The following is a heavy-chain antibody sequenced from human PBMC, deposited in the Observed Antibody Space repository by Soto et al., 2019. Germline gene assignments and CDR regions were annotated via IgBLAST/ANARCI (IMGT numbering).Heavy chain of an antibody. CDR1: GFTFSSYG. CDR2: ILYDGSKK. Sequence: PGGSLRLSCAASGFTFSSYGMHWVRQAPGKGLEWVAVILYDGSKKYYADSVKGRFTISRDNSKNALYLQTSSLRAEDTALYYCVKDGSSGWPYFDDMDVWGRGTTVTVSS. V-gene: IGHV3-30*18. D-gene: IGHD6-19*01. CDR3: VKDGSSGWPYFDDMDV. J-gene: IGHJ6*02.